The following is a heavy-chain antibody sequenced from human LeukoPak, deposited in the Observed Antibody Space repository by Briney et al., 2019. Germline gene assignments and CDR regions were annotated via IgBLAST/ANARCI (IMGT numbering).Heavy chain of an antibody. CDR3: AREGSSGYSIDP. J-gene: IGHJ5*02. V-gene: IGHV4-4*02. Sequence: SETLSLTCAVSGGSISSGNWWSWVRQPPGKGLEWIGGIYHTGSTNYNPSLKSRVTISVDKSKNQFSLKLSSVTAADSAVYYCAREGSSGYSIDPWGQGTLVTVSS. D-gene: IGHD3-22*01. CDR2: IYHTGST. CDR1: GGSISSGNW.